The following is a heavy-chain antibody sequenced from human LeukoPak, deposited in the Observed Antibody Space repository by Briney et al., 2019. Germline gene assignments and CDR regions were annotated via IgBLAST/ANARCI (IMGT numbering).Heavy chain of an antibody. J-gene: IGHJ4*02. Sequence: GRSLRLSCAASGFTFSSYGMHWVRQAPGKGLEWVAVISYDGSNKYYADSVKGRFTISRDNSKNTLYLQMNSLRAEDTAVYYCARLYSSSWYGGIDYWGQGTLVTVSS. CDR1: GFTFSSYG. CDR3: ARLYSSSWYGGIDY. D-gene: IGHD6-13*01. V-gene: IGHV3-30*03. CDR2: ISYDGSNK.